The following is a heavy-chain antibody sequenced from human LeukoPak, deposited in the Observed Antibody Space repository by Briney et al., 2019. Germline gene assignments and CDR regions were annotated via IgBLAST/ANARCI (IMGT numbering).Heavy chain of an antibody. V-gene: IGHV4-61*02. CDR2: IYTSGST. J-gene: IGHJ4*02. CDR3: AREVRFLEWLLPAL. CDR1: GGSISSGSYY. D-gene: IGHD3-3*01. Sequence: SETLSLTCTVSGGSISSGSYYWSWIRQPAGKGLEWIGRIYTSGSTNYNPSLKSRVTISVDTSKNQFSLKLSSVTAADTAVYYCAREVRFLEWLLPALWGQGTLVTVSS.